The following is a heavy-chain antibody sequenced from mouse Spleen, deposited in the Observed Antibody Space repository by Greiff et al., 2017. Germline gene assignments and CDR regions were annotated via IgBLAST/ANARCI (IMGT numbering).Heavy chain of an antibody. CDR2: INPGSGGT. Sequence: VQLVESGAELVRPGTSVKVSCKASGYAFTNYLIEWVKQRPGQGLEWIGVINPGSGGTKYNEKFKSKATLTVDKPSSTAYMQLSSLTSEDSAVYYCARCNYGSSWGFAYWGQGTLVTVSA. V-gene: IGHV1-54*01. J-gene: IGHJ3*01. CDR3: ARCNYGSSWGFAY. CDR1: GYAFTNYL. D-gene: IGHD1-1*01.